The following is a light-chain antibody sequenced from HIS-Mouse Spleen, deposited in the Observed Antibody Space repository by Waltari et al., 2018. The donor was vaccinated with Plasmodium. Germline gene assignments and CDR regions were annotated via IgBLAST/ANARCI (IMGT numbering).Light chain of an antibody. Sequence: SYELTQPPSVSVSPGHTARITCCGDALPKKYAYWYQQKSGQAPVLVIYEDSKRPSGIPERVSGSSSGTMATLTISGAQVEDEADYYCYSTDSSGNHRVFGGGTKLTVL. CDR2: EDS. CDR3: YSTDSSGNHRV. V-gene: IGLV3-10*01. J-gene: IGLJ3*02. CDR1: ALPKKY.